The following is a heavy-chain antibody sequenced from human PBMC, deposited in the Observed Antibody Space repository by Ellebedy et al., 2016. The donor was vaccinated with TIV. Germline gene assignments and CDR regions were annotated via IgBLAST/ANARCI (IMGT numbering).Heavy chain of an antibody. J-gene: IGHJ4*02. CDR1: GFTFSGHG. V-gene: IGHV3-33*01. CDR3: ASSKTGWYYFDY. D-gene: IGHD6-19*01. Sequence: GESLKISXAASGFTFSGHGMHWVRQAPGKGLEWVAVIWYDGSDKYYADSVKGRFTISRDNSKNTLFLQMNSLRAEDTAVYYCASSKTGWYYFDYWGQGTLVTVSS. CDR2: IWYDGSDK.